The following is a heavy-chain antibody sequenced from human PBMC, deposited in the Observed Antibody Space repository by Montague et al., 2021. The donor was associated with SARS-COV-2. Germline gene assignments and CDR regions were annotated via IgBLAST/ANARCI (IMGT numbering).Heavy chain of an antibody. CDR1: SDSFTGYF. CDR3: TRSVVSESFYGSGSFLDS. D-gene: IGHD3-10*01. J-gene: IGHJ4*02. CDR2: VNHSGDS. Sequence: SETLSLTCAVYSDSFTGYFWRRLGQPPAEGLQWMGEVNHSGDSNYSPSLKSRVSIFLDMSTNQFSLGLTSVTAADTAVYFCTRSVVSESFYGSGSFLDSWGQGTLVTVSS. V-gene: IGHV4-34*01.